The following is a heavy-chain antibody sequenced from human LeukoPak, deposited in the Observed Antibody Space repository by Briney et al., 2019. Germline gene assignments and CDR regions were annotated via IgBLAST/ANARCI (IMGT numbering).Heavy chain of an antibody. J-gene: IGHJ4*02. CDR1: GYTFTGYY. D-gene: IGHD3-22*01. CDR2: INPNSGGT. CDR3: ARSTYYYDSSGYYAWGVDY. V-gene: IGHV1-2*02. Sequence: ASVKVSCKASGYTFTGYYMHWVRQAPGQGLEWMGWINPNSGGTNYAQKFQGRVTMTRDTSISTAYMELSRLRSDDTAVYYCARSTYYYDSSGYYAWGVDYWGQGTLVTVSS.